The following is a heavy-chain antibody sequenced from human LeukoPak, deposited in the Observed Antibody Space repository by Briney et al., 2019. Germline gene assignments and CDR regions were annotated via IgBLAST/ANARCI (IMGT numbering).Heavy chain of an antibody. D-gene: IGHD3-22*01. CDR1: GASISNFY. CDR3: ARVYRGSYDSSGYGPFYYYFGLDV. CDR2: IHNSGST. Sequence: PSETPSLTCTVSGASISNFYWSWIRQPPGKGLEWIGYIHNSGSTNYNPSLKSRVAISLDTSKNQFSLKLGSVTAADTALYYCARVYRGSYDSSGYGPFYYYFGLDVWGQGTTVTVSS. J-gene: IGHJ6*02. V-gene: IGHV4-59*12.